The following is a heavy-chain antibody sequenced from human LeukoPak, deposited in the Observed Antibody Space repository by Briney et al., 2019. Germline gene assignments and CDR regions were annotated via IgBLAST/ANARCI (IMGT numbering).Heavy chain of an antibody. Sequence: GGSLRLSCAASGFIFSAYAMTWARQAPGRGLEWVSSIGGSDDSTFYADSVKGRFTISRDNSKNTLFLRMNSLRAEDTAVYYCARAQWLVQYWYFDRWGRGTRVTVSS. V-gene: IGHV3-23*01. CDR3: ARAQWLVQYWYFDR. D-gene: IGHD6-19*01. J-gene: IGHJ2*01. CDR2: IGGSDDST. CDR1: GFIFSAYA.